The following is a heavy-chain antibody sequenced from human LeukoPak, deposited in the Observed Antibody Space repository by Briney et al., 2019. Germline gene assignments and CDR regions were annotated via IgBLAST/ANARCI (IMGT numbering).Heavy chain of an antibody. Sequence: SETLSLTCTVSGGSISSYYWSWIRQPPGKGLEWIGSIYYSGSTYYNPSLKSRVTISVDTSKNQFSLKLSSVTAADTAVYYCARHMLRSSRRPPLKAPGVVVPAAPGLPMDVWGKGTTVTVSS. CDR3: ARHMLRSSRRPPLKAPGVVVPAAPGLPMDV. D-gene: IGHD2-2*01. J-gene: IGHJ6*03. CDR2: IYYSGST. CDR1: GGSISSYY. V-gene: IGHV4-59*05.